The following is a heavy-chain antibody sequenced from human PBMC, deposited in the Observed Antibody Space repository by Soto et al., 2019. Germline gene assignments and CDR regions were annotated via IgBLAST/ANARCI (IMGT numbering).Heavy chain of an antibody. D-gene: IGHD3-10*01. V-gene: IGHV3-33*01. CDR3: AREMVRGVEYFYYYYGMDV. CDR2: IWYDGSNK. CDR1: GFTFSSYG. Sequence: GGSLRLSCAASGFTFSSYGMHWVRQAPGKGLEWVAVIWYDGSNKYYADSVKGRFTISRDNSKNTLYLQMNSLRAEDTAVYYCAREMVRGVEYFYYYYGMDVWGQGTTVTVSS. J-gene: IGHJ6*02.